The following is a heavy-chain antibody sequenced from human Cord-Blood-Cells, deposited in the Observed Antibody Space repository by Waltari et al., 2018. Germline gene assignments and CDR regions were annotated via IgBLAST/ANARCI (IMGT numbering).Heavy chain of an antibody. CDR3: ARGRNQGGIAARPPPDAFDI. Sequence: QVQLVQSGAEVKKPGASVTVSCKASGYPFTSYDINWVRLATGQGHEWMGWMNPNSCNTGYAQKFQGRVTMTRNTSISTAYMELSSLRSEDTAVYYCARGRNQGGIAARPPPDAFDIWGQGTMVTVSS. V-gene: IGHV1-8*01. D-gene: IGHD6-6*01. CDR2: MNPNSCNT. J-gene: IGHJ3*02. CDR1: GYPFTSYD.